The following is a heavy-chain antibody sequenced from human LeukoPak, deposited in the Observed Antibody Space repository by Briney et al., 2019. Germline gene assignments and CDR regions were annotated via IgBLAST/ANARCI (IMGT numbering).Heavy chain of an antibody. V-gene: IGHV3-7*01. CDR2: IKKDGSEK. CDR3: ARETRDVLRFLEWSDYYYVDV. CDR1: GFTFRSYW. Sequence: GGSLRLSCAAAGFTFRSYWMSWVRQAPGKGLEWVANIKKDGSEKYYVDSVKGRFTISRDNAKDSLYLQMNSLRAEDTAAYYCARETRDVLRFLEWSDYYYVDVWGKGTTVTVSS. D-gene: IGHD3-3*01. J-gene: IGHJ6*03.